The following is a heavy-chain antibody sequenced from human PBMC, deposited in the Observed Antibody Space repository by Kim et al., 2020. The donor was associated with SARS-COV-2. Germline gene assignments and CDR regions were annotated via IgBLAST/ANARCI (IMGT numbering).Heavy chain of an antibody. Sequence: GGSLRLFCAASGFTFSNYWMHWVRQAPGKGLVWVSRINTDGSSTNYADSVKGRFTISRDNAKNTLYLQMNSLRAEDTALYYCARDPVMVRRNFFDYWGQGTLVTASS. CDR3: ARDPVMVRRNFFDY. V-gene: IGHV3-74*01. CDR1: GFTFSNYW. J-gene: IGHJ4*02. D-gene: IGHD5-18*01. CDR2: INTDGSST.